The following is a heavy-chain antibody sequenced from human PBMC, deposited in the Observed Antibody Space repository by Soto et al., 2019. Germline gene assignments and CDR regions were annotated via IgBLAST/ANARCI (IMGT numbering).Heavy chain of an antibody. V-gene: IGHV3-7*05. CDR1: GFTFNDYY. CDR3: ARYVRAPPSFYSDY. Sequence: GGSLRLSCAASGFTFNDYYMGWVRQAPGKGLEWVANIKQDGGEKYYVDSVKGRFTISRDNAKNSLYLQMNSLRAEDAAVYYCARYVRAPPSFYSDYWGQGILVTVSS. D-gene: IGHD3-16*01. CDR2: IKQDGGEK. J-gene: IGHJ4*02.